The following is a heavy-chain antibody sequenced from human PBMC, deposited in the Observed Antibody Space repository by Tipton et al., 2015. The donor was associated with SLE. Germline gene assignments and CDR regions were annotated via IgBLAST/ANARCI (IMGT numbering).Heavy chain of an antibody. CDR1: GFTFSSYW. CDR3: ARGSFGVVINAFDI. CDR2: IRYDGSNK. D-gene: IGHD3-3*01. V-gene: IGHV3-30*02. J-gene: IGHJ3*02. Sequence: SLRLSCAASGFTFSSYWMSWVRQAPGKGLEWVAFIRYDGSNKYYADSVKGRFTISRDNSKNTLYLQMGSLRAEDMAVYYCARGSFGVVINAFDIWGQGTMVTVSS.